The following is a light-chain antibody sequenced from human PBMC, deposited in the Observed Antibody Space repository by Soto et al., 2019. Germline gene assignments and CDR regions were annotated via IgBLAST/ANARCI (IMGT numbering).Light chain of an antibody. V-gene: IGKV3-20*01. CDR2: AAS. J-gene: IGKJ3*01. Sequence: EIVLTQSPDTLSLSPGERATLFCRASQTLSINSLAWYQQKPGQAPRLLIYAASTRHTGIPDRFNGSGSVTYFALTINRLEPEDIAVYFCQQYDGAPLTFGPGTKVDVK. CDR1: QTLSINS. CDR3: QQYDGAPLT.